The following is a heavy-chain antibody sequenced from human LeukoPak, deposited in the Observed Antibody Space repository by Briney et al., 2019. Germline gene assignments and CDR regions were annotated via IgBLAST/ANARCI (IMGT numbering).Heavy chain of an antibody. CDR2: IIPIFGTA. J-gene: IGHJ3*02. CDR1: GGTFSSYA. CDR3: ARDYYGSGSYSYDAFDI. Sequence: SVKVSCKASGGTFSSYAISWVRQAPGQGLEWMGRIIPIFGTANYAQKFQGRVTITTDESTSTAYMELSSLRSEDTAVYYCARDYYGSGSYSYDAFDIWGQGTMVTVSS. V-gene: IGHV1-69*05. D-gene: IGHD3-10*01.